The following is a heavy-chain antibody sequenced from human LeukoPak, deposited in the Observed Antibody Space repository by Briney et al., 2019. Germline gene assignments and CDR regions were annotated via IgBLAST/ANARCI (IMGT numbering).Heavy chain of an antibody. CDR3: AREKYDGKSWDS. V-gene: IGHV1-2*06. CDR2: INPNSGGT. D-gene: IGHD4-23*01. Sequence: ASVKVSCKASGYAFTGYYIHWVRQAPGQGLERMGRINPNSGGTNYAQNFQGRVTMTRDTSISTAYMELTRLRSDDTAVYYCAREKYDGKSWDSWGQGTLVTVSS. CDR1: GYAFTGYY. J-gene: IGHJ4*02.